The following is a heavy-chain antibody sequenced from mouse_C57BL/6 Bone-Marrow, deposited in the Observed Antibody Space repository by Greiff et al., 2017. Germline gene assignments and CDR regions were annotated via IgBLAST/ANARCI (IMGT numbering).Heavy chain of an antibody. J-gene: IGHJ4*01. CDR3: SRYSHSKGDYAMDY. D-gene: IGHD2-5*01. CDR2: IRNKANGYTT. Sequence: EVKLVESGGGLVQPGGSLSLSCAASGFTFTDYYMSWVRQPPGKALEWLGFIRNKANGYTTEYSASVKGRLTISRDNSQSILYLQMNALRAEDSATYYCSRYSHSKGDYAMDYWGQGTSVTVSS. CDR1: GFTFTDYY. V-gene: IGHV7-3*01.